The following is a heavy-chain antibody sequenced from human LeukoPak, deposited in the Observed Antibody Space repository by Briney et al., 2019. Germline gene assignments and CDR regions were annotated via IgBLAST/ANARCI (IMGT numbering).Heavy chain of an antibody. CDR1: GESISGFY. CDR2: MYSTGRV. CDR3: ARASETAMVTL. V-gene: IGHV4-4*07. D-gene: IGHD5-18*01. Sequence: SETLSLTCTVSGESISGFYWTWIRQPAGKGLEWIGRMYSTGRVNYNPSLKSRVTMLLDTAKNHISLKLTSVTAADTAIYFCARASETAMVTLWGQGTRVTVSS. J-gene: IGHJ4*02.